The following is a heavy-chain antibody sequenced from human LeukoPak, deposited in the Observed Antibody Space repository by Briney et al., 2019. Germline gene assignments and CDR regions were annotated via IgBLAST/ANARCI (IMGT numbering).Heavy chain of an antibody. J-gene: IGHJ6*02. CDR3: AKDKQDV. CDR1: GFTFSSYG. CDR2: ISYDGSNK. V-gene: IGHV3-30*18. Sequence: GGSLRLSCAASGFTFSSYGMHWVRQAPGKGLEWVAVISYDGSNKYYADSVKGRFTISRGNSKNTLYLQMNSLRAEDTAVYYCAKDKQDVWGQGTTVTVSS.